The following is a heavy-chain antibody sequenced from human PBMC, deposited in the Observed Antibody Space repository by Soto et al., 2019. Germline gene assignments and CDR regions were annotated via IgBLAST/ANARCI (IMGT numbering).Heavy chain of an antibody. J-gene: IGHJ6*03. CDR1: GFTFSSYW. V-gene: IGHV3-74*01. CDR2: IKSDGSST. D-gene: IGHD3-10*01. Sequence: EVQLVESGGGLIQPGGSLRLSCAASGFTFSSYWMHWVRQAPGKGLVWVSRIKSDGSSTNYADSVKGRFTISRDNARNTLYLQMNSLGADDTGLDYWARGAGGYYYMDVWGKGTTVTVSS. CDR3: ARGAGGYYYMDV.